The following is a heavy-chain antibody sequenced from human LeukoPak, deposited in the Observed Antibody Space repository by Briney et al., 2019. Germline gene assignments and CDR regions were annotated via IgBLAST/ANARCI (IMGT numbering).Heavy chain of an antibody. CDR3: ARPLGYCSSTSCANYYYYGMDV. D-gene: IGHD2-2*01. CDR2: ISAYNGNT. CDR1: GYTFTGYY. J-gene: IGHJ6*02. V-gene: IGHV1-18*04. Sequence: GASVKVSCKASGYTFTGYYMHWVRQAPGQGLEWMGWISAYNGNTNYAQKLQGRVTMTTDTSTSTAYMELRSLRSDDTVVYYCARPLGYCSSTSCANYYYYGMDVWGQGTTVTVSS.